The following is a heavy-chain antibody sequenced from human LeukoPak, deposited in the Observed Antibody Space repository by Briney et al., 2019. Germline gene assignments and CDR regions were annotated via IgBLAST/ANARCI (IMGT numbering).Heavy chain of an antibody. V-gene: IGHV3-7*01. D-gene: IGHD2-8*01. CDR1: GFTFSSYL. CDR3: ARALISHYYYYMDV. Sequence: GGSLRLSCAASGFTFSSYLMSSVRQAPGKGREWVANIKQDGREKYYVDSVKGRFTISKDNAKNSLYLQMNSLRAEDTAVYYCARALISHYYYYMDVWGKGTSVTVSS. CDR2: IKQDGREK. J-gene: IGHJ6*03.